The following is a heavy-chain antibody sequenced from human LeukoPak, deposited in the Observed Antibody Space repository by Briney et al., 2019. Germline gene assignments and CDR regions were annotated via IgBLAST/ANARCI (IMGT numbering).Heavy chain of an antibody. Sequence: PSQTLSLTCTVSGVSISSGGYYWSWIRQHPGKGLEWIGYIYYSGSTYYNPSLKSRVTISVDTSKNQFSLKLSSVTAADTAVYYCARAQTDYYDSSGYYIDYWGQGTLVTVSS. V-gene: IGHV4-31*03. CDR3: ARAQTDYYDSSGYYIDY. CDR1: GVSISSGGYY. CDR2: IYYSGST. J-gene: IGHJ4*02. D-gene: IGHD3-22*01.